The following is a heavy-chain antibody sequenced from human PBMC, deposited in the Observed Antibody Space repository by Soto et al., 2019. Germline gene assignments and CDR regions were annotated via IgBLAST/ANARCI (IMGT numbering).Heavy chain of an antibody. J-gene: IGHJ4*02. CDR3: ARDVCSSSWYFDY. V-gene: IGHV3-74*01. CDR2: INSVGSSK. D-gene: IGHD6-13*01. Sequence: EVQLVESGGGLVQPGGSLRLSCAASGFTFSSYWMHWVRQAPGKGLVWVSRINSVGSSKSYADSVKGRFTISRDNAKNTLYLQMNSLRAEDTAVYYCARDVCSSSWYFDYWGQGTLVTVSS. CDR1: GFTFSSYW.